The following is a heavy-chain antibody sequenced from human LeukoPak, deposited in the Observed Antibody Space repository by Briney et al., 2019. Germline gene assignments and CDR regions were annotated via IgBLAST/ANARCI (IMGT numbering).Heavy chain of an antibody. CDR1: GYTFTSYY. CDR2: INPSGDGDST. CDR3: ARGVCSGTSCYWGHNWFDP. J-gene: IGHJ5*02. V-gene: IGHV1-46*01. D-gene: IGHD2-2*01. Sequence: GASVKVSCKASGYTFTSYYIRWVRQAAGQGLEWMGIINPSGDGDSTSYAQKFQGRVIMTRDMSTNTVYMELSSLRSEDTAVYYCARGVCSGTSCYWGHNWFDPWGQGTLVTVSS.